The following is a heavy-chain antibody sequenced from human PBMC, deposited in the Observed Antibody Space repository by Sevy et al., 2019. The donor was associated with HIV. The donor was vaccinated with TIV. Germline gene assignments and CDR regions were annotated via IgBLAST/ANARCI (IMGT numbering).Heavy chain of an antibody. J-gene: IGHJ4*02. Sequence: GGSLRLSCAASGFTFATYWMTWVRQAPGKGLEWVAYIKQDGTDKYYVDSVRGRFAISRDNAKNSLYQHMSGLRAEDTAVYYCARALADWGSFHYSSWGRGTLVTVSS. CDR1: GFTFATYW. V-gene: IGHV3-7*01. CDR3: ARALADWGSFHYSS. D-gene: IGHD3-16*02. CDR2: IKQDGTDK.